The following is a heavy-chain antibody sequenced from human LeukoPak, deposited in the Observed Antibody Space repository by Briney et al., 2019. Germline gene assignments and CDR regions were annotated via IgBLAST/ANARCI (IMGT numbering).Heavy chain of an antibody. Sequence: GRSLRLSCAASGFTFSSYAMHWVRQAPGKGLEWVAVISYDGSNKYYADSVKGRFTISRDNSKNTLYLQMNSLRAKDTAVYYCARDFAGSYFDYWGQGTLVTVSS. V-gene: IGHV3-30-3*01. CDR1: GFTFSSYA. D-gene: IGHD2-21*01. CDR3: ARDFAGSYFDY. J-gene: IGHJ4*02. CDR2: ISYDGSNK.